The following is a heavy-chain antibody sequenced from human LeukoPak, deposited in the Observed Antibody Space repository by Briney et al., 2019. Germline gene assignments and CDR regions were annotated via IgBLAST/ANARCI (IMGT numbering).Heavy chain of an antibody. Sequence: SETLSLTCAVSGYSISSGYYWGWIRQPPGKGLEWIGSIYHSGSTYYNPSLKSRVTISVDTSKNQFSLNLSFMTAADTAVYYCARVGLLPARLDCWGQGTLVIVSS. J-gene: IGHJ4*02. CDR1: GYSISSGYY. V-gene: IGHV4-38-2*01. D-gene: IGHD3-22*01. CDR2: IYHSGST. CDR3: ARVGLLPARLDC.